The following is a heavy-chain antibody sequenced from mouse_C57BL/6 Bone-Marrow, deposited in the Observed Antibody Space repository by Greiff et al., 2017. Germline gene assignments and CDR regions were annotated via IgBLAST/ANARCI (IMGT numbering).Heavy chain of an antibody. J-gene: IGHJ3*01. V-gene: IGHV5-6*01. CDR3: ARLLGWFAY. CDR1: GFTFSSYG. D-gene: IGHD2-10*02. CDR2: ISSGGSYT. Sequence: EVQLQESGGDLVKPGGSLKLSCAASGFTFSSYGMSWVRQTPDKRLEWVATISSGGSYTYYPDSVKGRFTISSDNAKNTLYLQMSRLKSEDTAMYYCARLLGWFAYWGQGTLVTVSA.